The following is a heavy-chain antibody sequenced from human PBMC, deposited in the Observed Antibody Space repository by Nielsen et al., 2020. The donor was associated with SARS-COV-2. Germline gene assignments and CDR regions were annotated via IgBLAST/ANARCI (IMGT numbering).Heavy chain of an antibody. D-gene: IGHD3-10*02. CDR1: GFTFSSYW. V-gene: IGHV3-7*01. Sequence: GESLKISCAASGFTFSSYWMSWVRQAPGKGLEWVANIKQDGSEKYYVDSVKGRFTISRDNAKNSLYLQMNSLRAEDTAAYYCARDSLVFGGMDVWGQGTTVTVSS. CDR3: ARDSLVFGGMDV. CDR2: IKQDGSEK. J-gene: IGHJ6*02.